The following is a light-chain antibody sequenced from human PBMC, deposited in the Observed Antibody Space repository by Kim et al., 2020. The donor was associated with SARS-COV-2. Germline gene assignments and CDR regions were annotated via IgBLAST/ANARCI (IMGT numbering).Light chain of an antibody. CDR3: QQYGNSPLT. Sequence: ETVLTQSPGTLSLSPGETVTLSCRASQSVSSNYLAWYQHKPGQAPRLLIYGASSRATGIPDRFSGSGSGTDFTLTISRLEPEDFAVYSCQQYGNSPLTFGQGTRLEIK. V-gene: IGKV3-20*01. J-gene: IGKJ5*01. CDR2: GAS. CDR1: QSVSSNY.